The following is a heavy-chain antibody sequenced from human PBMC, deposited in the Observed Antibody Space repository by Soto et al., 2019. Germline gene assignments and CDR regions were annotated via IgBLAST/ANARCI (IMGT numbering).Heavy chain of an antibody. J-gene: IGHJ6*02. D-gene: IGHD2-2*01. V-gene: IGHV1-69*01. CDR1: GGTFSSYA. CDR2: IIPISGTA. CDR3: ARSQGSSTSLEIYYYFYCGMDV. Sequence: QVQLVQSGAEVKKPGSSVKVSCKASGGTFSSYAISWVRQAPGQGLEWMGGIIPISGTANYAQKFQGRVSNTVDESTSTADMEVSSLRCEDTAVYYCARSQGSSTSLEIYYYFYCGMDVWGQGTTVTVSS.